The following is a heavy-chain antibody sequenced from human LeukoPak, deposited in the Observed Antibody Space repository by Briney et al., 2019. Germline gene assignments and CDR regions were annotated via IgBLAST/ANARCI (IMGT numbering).Heavy chain of an antibody. D-gene: IGHD5-12*01. Sequence: PGGSLRLSCAASGFTFSSYAMHWVRQAPGKGLEWVAVISYDGSNKYYADSVKGRFTISRDNSKNTLYLQMNSLRAEDTAVHYCARDSWGYDKALAYYYGMDVWGQGTTVTVSS. CDR1: GFTFSSYA. J-gene: IGHJ6*02. V-gene: IGHV3-30-3*01. CDR2: ISYDGSNK. CDR3: ARDSWGYDKALAYYYGMDV.